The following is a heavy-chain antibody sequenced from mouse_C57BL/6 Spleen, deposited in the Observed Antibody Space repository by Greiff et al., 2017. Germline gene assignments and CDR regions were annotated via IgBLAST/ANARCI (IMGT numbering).Heavy chain of an antibody. D-gene: IGHD1-1*01. Sequence: ESGPGLVKPSQSLSLTCSVTGYSITSGYYWNWIRQFPGNKLEWMGYISYDGSNNYNPSLKNRISITRDTSKNQFFLKLNSVTTEDTATYYCARDYGSRPYAMDYWGQGTSVTVSS. CDR3: ARDYGSRPYAMDY. CDR2: ISYDGSN. V-gene: IGHV3-6*01. CDR1: GYSITSGYY. J-gene: IGHJ4*01.